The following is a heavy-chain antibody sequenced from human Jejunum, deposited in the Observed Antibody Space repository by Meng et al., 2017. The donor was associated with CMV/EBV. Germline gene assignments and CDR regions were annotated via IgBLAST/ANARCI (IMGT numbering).Heavy chain of an antibody. J-gene: IGHJ4*02. D-gene: IGHD5-18*01. CDR2: IGSSGRTI. CDR1: GFTFSSYA. V-gene: IGHV3-48*04. Sequence: GFTFSSYAMNWVRQAPGKGLEWVSYIGSSGRTIYFADSVRGRFTISRDNAKNSLYLQMNSLPGEDTAMYYCARGGWRFSFGSFDYWGQGALVTVSS. CDR3: ARGGWRFSFGSFDY.